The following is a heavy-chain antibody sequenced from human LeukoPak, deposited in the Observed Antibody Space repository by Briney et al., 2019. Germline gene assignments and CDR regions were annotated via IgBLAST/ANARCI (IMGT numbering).Heavy chain of an antibody. V-gene: IGHV1-2*02. J-gene: IGHJ4*02. CDR1: GYTFTGYH. Sequence: ASVKVSCKTSGYTFTGYHVHWVRQAPGQGLEWMGWFNANSGGTKYALKFQGRVTMTRDTSIGTDYMELRSLRSDDTAVYYCARAKTQGPGYYDFWSGYYDCDYWGQGTLVTVSS. CDR2: FNANSGGT. D-gene: IGHD3-3*01. CDR3: ARAKTQGPGYYDFWSGYYDCDY.